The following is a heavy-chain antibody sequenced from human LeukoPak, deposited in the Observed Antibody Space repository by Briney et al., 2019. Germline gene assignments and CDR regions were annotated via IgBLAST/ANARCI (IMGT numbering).Heavy chain of an antibody. CDR1: GFTFSNYY. CDR2: MNQDGSEK. D-gene: IGHD6-6*01. J-gene: IGHJ5*02. CDR3: ARAVSSRSSKNWFDP. V-gene: IGHV3-7*05. Sequence: QTGGSLRLSCAASGFTFSNYYMSWVRQAPGKGLEWVANMNQDGSEKYYVDSVKGRFTISRDNANNSLYLQMNSLRAEDTAVYYCARAVSSRSSKNWFDPWGQGTLVTVSS.